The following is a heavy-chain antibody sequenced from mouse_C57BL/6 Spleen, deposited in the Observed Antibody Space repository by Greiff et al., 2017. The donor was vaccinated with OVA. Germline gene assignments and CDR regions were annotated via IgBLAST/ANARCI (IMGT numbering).Heavy chain of an antibody. CDR1: GYTFTSSC. V-gene: IGHV1-55*01. Sequence: QVQLQQPGAELVKPGASVKMSCKASGYTFTSSCLTWVKQRPGQGLEWIGDIYPGSGSTNYNEKFKSKATLTVDTSSSTAYMQLSSLTSEDSAVYYCARFSYYGIDYWGQGTTLTVSS. CDR3: ARFSYYGIDY. D-gene: IGHD1-1*01. CDR2: IYPGSGST. J-gene: IGHJ2*01.